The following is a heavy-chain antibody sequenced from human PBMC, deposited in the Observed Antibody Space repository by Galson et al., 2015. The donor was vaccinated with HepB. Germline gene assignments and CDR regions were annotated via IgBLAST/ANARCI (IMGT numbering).Heavy chain of an antibody. J-gene: IGHJ3*02. CDR1: GGSINNYY. V-gene: IGHV4-59*01. CDR2: IFYSGTT. CDR3: ARASPLWFGALHVPDAFHM. Sequence: SETLSLTCTVSGGSINNYYWSWIRQPPGRGLEWIGNIFYSGTTNYNPSLKSRVTISADTSEHQFSLKLTSVTAADTAVYYCARASPLWFGALHVPDAFHMWGQGTMVAIYS. D-gene: IGHD3-10*01.